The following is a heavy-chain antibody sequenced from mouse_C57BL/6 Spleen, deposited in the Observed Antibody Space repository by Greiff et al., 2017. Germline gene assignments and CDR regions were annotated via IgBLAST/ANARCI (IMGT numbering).Heavy chain of an antibody. J-gene: IGHJ1*03. V-gene: IGHV5-4*01. Sequence: EVQGVESGGGLVKPGGSLKLSCAASGFTFSSYAMSWVRQTPEKRLEWVATISDGGSYTYYPDNVQGRFTISRDNAKNNLYLQMSHLKSEDTAMYYCAGDRDGYDGYFDVWGTGTTVTVSS. CDR2: ISDGGSYT. D-gene: IGHD2-2*01. CDR3: AGDRDGYDGYFDV. CDR1: GFTFSSYA.